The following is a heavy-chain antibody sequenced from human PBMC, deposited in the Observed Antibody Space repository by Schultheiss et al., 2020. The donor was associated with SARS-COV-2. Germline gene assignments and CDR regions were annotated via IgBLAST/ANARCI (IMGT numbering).Heavy chain of an antibody. CDR3: ARVAVTTGWFDP. Sequence: SETLSLTCAVYGGSFSGYYWSWIRQPPGKGLEWIGYISYIGSTNYNPSLKSRATISGDMSKNHFSLKLTSVTAADTAVYYCARVAVTTGWFDPWGQGTLVTVSS. CDR2: ISYIGST. V-gene: IGHV4-59*01. D-gene: IGHD4-17*01. CDR1: GGSFSGYY. J-gene: IGHJ5*02.